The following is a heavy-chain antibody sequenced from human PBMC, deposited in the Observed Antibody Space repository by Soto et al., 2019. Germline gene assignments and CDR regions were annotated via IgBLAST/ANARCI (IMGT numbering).Heavy chain of an antibody. CDR3: ARDGGFYYGMDV. D-gene: IGHD3-3*01. Sequence: SETLSLTCTVSGGSIGSYYWNWIRQPPGKGLEWIGYIYYSGSTNYNPSLKSRVTITVDTSKNQFSLKLSSVTAADTAVYYCARDGGFYYGMDVWGQGTTVTVSS. CDR2: IYYSGST. J-gene: IGHJ6*02. V-gene: IGHV4-59*01. CDR1: GGSIGSYY.